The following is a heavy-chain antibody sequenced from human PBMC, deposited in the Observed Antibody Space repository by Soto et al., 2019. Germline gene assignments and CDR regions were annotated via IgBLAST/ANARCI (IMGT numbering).Heavy chain of an antibody. D-gene: IGHD2-15*01. CDR2: IWYDASKQ. J-gene: IGHJ4*02. CDR3: AAWAEGATEVH. V-gene: IGHV3-33*01. Sequence: GGSLRLSCEASGFSFSVYGMHWVRQAPGKGLEWVTVIWYDASKQFYAASVEGRFTISRDNSKAILYLQMNSLRAEDTAVYYCAAWAEGATEVHWGQGTLVTVSS. CDR1: GFSFSVYG.